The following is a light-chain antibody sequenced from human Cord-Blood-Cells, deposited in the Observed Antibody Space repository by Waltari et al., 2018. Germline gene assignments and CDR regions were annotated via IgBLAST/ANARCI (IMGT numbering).Light chain of an antibody. V-gene: IGLV2-14*01. J-gene: IGLJ1*01. CDR1: SSDVGGYNY. Sequence: QSALTQPASVSGSPGQSITISCTGTSSDVGGYNYVSWYQQHPGKAPNLMIYEVSNRPAGVSNRFSGPKSGNTASLTISGLQAQDEADCYCSSYTSSSTYDFGTGPKVTVL. CDR3: SSYTSSSTYD. CDR2: EVS.